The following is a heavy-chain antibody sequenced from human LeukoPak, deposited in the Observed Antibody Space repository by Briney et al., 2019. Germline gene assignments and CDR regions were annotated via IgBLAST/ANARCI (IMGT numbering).Heavy chain of an antibody. CDR3: ARQRFKLRFLEGEYFQH. CDR2: IYHSGST. V-gene: IGHV4-4*02. D-gene: IGHD3-3*01. CDR1: GGSISSSNW. J-gene: IGHJ1*01. Sequence: SEALSLTCAVSGGSISSSNWWSWVRQPPGKGLEWIGEIYHSGSTNYNPSLKSRVTISVDKSKNQFSLKLSSVTAADTAVYYCARQRFKLRFLEGEYFQHWGQGTLVTVSS.